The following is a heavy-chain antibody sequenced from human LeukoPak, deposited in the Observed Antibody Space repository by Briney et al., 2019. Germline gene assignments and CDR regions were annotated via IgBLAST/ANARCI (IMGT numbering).Heavy chain of an antibody. Sequence: ASVKVSCKASGGTVSSYAISWVRQAPGQGLEWMGRIIPILGIANYAQKFQGRVTITADKSTSTAYMELSSLRSEDTAVYYCARGPIAVAGTVDYWGQGTLVTVSS. CDR1: GGTVSSYA. V-gene: IGHV1-69*04. CDR2: IIPILGIA. J-gene: IGHJ4*02. D-gene: IGHD6-19*01. CDR3: ARGPIAVAGTVDY.